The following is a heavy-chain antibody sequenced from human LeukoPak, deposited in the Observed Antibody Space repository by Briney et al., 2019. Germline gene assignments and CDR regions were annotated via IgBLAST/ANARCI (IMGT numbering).Heavy chain of an antibody. CDR2: IYYSGST. V-gene: IGHV4-59*01. D-gene: IGHD5-24*01. CDR1: GGSISSYY. J-gene: IGHJ4*02. Sequence: SETLSPTCTVSGGSISSYYWSWIRQPPGKGLEWIGYIYYSGSTNYNPSLKSRVTISVDTSKNQFSLKLSSVTAADTAVYYCARDLDGYNDYWGQGTLVTVSS. CDR3: ARDLDGYNDY.